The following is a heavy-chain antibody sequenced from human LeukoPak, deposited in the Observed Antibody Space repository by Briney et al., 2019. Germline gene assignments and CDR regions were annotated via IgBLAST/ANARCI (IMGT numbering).Heavy chain of an antibody. V-gene: IGHV3-23*01. CDR1: GFTFSNYS. Sequence: SGGSLRLSCAASGFTFSNYSMNWVRQAPGKGLEWVSGITSGFTPHYADSVKGRFTISRDNSKNTFHLQLNSLRAEDTAVYYCAKDYSDSRVADVFFEYWGQGTLVTVSS. J-gene: IGHJ4*02. CDR3: AKDYSDSRVADVFFEY. D-gene: IGHD2-15*01. CDR2: ITSGFTP.